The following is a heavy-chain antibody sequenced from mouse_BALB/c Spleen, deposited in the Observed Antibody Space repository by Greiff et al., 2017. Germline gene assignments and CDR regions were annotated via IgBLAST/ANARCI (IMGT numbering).Heavy chain of an antibody. V-gene: IGHV2-9*02. CDR3: ARGLTTVVSNWYFDV. J-gene: IGHJ1*01. CDR2: IWAGGST. D-gene: IGHD1-1*01. CDR1: GFSLTSYG. Sequence: VQLQESGPGLVAPSQSLSITCTVSGFSLTSYGVHWVRQPPGKGLEWLGVIWAGGSTNYNSALMSRLSISKDNSKSQVFLKMNSLQTDDTAMYYCARGLTTVVSNWYFDVWGAGTTVTVSS.